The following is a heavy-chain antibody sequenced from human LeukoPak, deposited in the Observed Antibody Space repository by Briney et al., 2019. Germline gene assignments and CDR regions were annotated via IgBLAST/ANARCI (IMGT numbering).Heavy chain of an antibody. Sequence: GGSLRLSCVASGFTFGKYWMSGVRPGPGEGLEWVFNLKLDGNEKNDADSAKGRFTISRDNTKNSLYLQMSSRTDENTAVFYCARDQYDTWSRRGYFDSWGQGTLVIVSS. CDR3: ARDQYDTWSRRGYFDS. CDR2: LKLDGNEK. J-gene: IGHJ4*02. D-gene: IGHD3-3*01. CDR1: GFTFGKYW. V-gene: IGHV3-7*03.